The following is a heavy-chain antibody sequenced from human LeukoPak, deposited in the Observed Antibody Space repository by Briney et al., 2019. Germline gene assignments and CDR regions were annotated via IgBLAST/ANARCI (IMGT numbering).Heavy chain of an antibody. Sequence: ASVKVSCKASRYTFTSYYMHWVRQAPGQGLEWMGIINPSGGSTSYAQKFQGRVTMTRDTSTSTVYMELSSLRSEDTAVYYCARARDYYGSGSLGFDPWGQGTLVTVSS. CDR2: INPSGGST. D-gene: IGHD3-10*01. J-gene: IGHJ5*02. V-gene: IGHV1-46*01. CDR1: RYTFTSYY. CDR3: ARARDYYGSGSLGFDP.